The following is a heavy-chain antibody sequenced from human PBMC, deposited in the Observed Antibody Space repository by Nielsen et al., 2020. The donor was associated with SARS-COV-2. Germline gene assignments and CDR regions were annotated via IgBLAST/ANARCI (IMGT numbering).Heavy chain of an antibody. J-gene: IGHJ3*02. D-gene: IGHD3-3*01. CDR2: IIPIFGTA. Sequence: WVRQAPGQGLEWMGGIIPIFGTANYAQKFQGRVTITADESTSTAYMELSSLRSEDTAVYYCARVAYDFWSGYYKTNAFDIWGQGTMVTVSS. V-gene: IGHV1-69*01. CDR3: ARVAYDFWSGYYKTNAFDI.